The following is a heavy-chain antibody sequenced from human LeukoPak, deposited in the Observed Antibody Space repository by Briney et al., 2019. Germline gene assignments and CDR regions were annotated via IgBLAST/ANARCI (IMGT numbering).Heavy chain of an antibody. CDR3: ARHYDSSGYWYYFDY. CDR2: IWYDGSNK. D-gene: IGHD3-22*01. Sequence: GGSLRLSCAASGFTFSSYGMHWVRQAPGKGLEWVAVIWYDGSNKYYADSVKGRFTISRDNSKNTLYLQMNSLRAEDTAVYYCARHYDSSGYWYYFDYWGQGTLVTVSS. V-gene: IGHV3-33*01. J-gene: IGHJ4*02. CDR1: GFTFSSYG.